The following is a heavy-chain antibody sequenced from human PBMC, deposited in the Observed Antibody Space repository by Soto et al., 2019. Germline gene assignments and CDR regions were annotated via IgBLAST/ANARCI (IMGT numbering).Heavy chain of an antibody. D-gene: IGHD6-13*01. CDR2: MNPNSGTG. CDR1: GYAFSNND. CDR3: ARESSSWFYYYYGMDV. Sequence: DSVQVSCKASGYAFSNNDISWVRQAAGQGLEWMGWMNPNSGTGGYAQKFQGRVTMTRDTSTSTAYMELSSLTSDDMAIYYCARESSSWFYYYYGMDVWGQGNTVTV. V-gene: IGHV1-8*01. J-gene: IGHJ6*02.